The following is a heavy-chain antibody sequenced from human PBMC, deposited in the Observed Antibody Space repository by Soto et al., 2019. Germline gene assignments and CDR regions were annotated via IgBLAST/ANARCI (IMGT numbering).Heavy chain of an antibody. J-gene: IGHJ4*02. CDR3: RGARPSLQEFDY. CDR1: GGSFSNYY. Sequence: SETLSLTCTVSGGSFSNYYWNWIRQTPGKGLEWIGYIDYSGNTNYNPSLKSRVTISVDTSKNQVSLNVSSVTAADSAVYYCRGARPSLQEFDYWGQGTLVTVSS. D-gene: IGHD4-4*01. CDR2: IDYSGNT. V-gene: IGHV4-59*01.